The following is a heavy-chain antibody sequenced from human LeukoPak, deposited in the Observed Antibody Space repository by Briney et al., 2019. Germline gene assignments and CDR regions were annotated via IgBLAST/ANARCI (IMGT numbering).Heavy chain of an antibody. CDR3: ARLYYDFWSGYSTNNWFDP. D-gene: IGHD3-3*01. CDR2: IYHSGST. Sequence: SETLSLTCAVSGYSISSDYYWGRIRQPPGKGLEWIGTIYHSGSTYYNPSLKSRVTISVDTSKNQFSLKLSSVTAADTAVYYCARLYYDFWSGYSTNNWFDPWGQGTLVTVSS. CDR1: GYSISSDYY. J-gene: IGHJ5*02. V-gene: IGHV4-38-2*01.